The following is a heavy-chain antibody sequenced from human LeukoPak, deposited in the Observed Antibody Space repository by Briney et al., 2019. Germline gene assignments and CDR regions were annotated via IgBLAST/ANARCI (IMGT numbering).Heavy chain of an antibody. CDR1: GLTFSNYG. J-gene: IGHJ4*02. V-gene: IGHV3-30*02. CDR2: IRYDGRNK. D-gene: IGHD3-3*01. CDR3: ARDRGYDFWSGYFPGY. Sequence: GGSLRLSCAAAGLTFSNYGMHWVRQAPGKGLQWVAYIRYDGRNKYSADSVKGRFTIYRDNSKSTLYLQMNSLRPEDTAVYYCARDRGYDFWSGYFPGYWGQGTLVTVSS.